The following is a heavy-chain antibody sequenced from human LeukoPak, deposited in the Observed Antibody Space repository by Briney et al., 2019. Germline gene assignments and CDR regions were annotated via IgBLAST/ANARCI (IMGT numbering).Heavy chain of an antibody. Sequence: GGSLRLSCAASGFTFNTYSMNWVRQAPGKGLKWLSYISRGSNNIYYADSVKGRFTISRDYAKNSLYLQMNSLRAEDKAGYYCARSSTATYYFGSGSYQIPSDFGYWGPGTLVTDSS. CDR1: GFTFNTYS. CDR2: ISRGSNNI. V-gene: IGHV3-48*04. D-gene: IGHD3-10*01. J-gene: IGHJ4*02. CDR3: ARSSTATYYFGSGSYQIPSDFGY.